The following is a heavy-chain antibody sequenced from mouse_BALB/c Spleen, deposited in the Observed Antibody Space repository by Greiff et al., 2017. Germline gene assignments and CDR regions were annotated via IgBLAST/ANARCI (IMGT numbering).Heavy chain of an antibody. D-gene: IGHD1-1*01. CDR2: INPSNGRT. J-gene: IGHJ3*01. CDR3: ARGDYDGTWFAY. V-gene: IGHV1S81*02. CDR1: GYTFTSYW. Sequence: VQLQQPGAELVKPGASVKLSCKASGYTFTSYWMHWVKQRPGQGLEWIGEINPSNGRTNYNEKFKSKATLTVDKSSSTAYMQLSSLTSEDSAVYYCARGDYDGTWFAYWGQGTLVTVSA.